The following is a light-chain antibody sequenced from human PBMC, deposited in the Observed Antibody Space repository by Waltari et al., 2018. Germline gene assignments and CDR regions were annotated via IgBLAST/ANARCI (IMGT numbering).Light chain of an antibody. CDR3: QQYNSYLYP. CDR1: QSISSG. V-gene: IGKV1-5*03. CDR2: KAS. Sequence: VRDMGAITCRASQSISSGLASYQQKPGKPSTLLIYKASRIERGVPSRFSGRGSGTEFTRTSSSLQPDDFATYYCQQYNSYLYPFGQGTKLEIK. J-gene: IGKJ2*01.